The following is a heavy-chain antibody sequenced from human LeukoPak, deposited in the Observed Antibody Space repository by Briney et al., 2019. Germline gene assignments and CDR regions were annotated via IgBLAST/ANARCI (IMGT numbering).Heavy chain of an antibody. CDR1: GGTFSSYA. Sequence: ASVKVSCKASGGTFSSYAISWVRQAPGQGLEWMGWISAYNGNTNYAQKLQGRVTMTTDTSTSTAYMELRSLRSDDTAVYYCARESDYYDSSGWGYYFDYWGQGTLVTVSS. D-gene: IGHD3-22*01. CDR2: ISAYNGNT. CDR3: ARESDYYDSSGWGYYFDY. J-gene: IGHJ4*02. V-gene: IGHV1-18*01.